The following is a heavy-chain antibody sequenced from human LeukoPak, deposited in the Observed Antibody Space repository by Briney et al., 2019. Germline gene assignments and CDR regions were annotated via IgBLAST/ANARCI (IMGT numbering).Heavy chain of an antibody. CDR1: GFTFSSYS. CDR2: ISGSDNTI. Sequence: GGSLRLSCAASGFTFSSYSMNWVRQAPGKGLEWVSYISGSDNTIYYADSVKGRFTISRDNARNSLYLQMNSLREEDTAVYYCARVHRGYSFGGLDYWGQGTLVTVSS. V-gene: IGHV3-48*02. J-gene: IGHJ4*02. D-gene: IGHD5-12*01. CDR3: ARVHRGYSFGGLDY.